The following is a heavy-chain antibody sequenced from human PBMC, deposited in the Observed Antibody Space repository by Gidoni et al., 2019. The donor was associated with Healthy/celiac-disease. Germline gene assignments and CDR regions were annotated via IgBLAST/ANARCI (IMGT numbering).Heavy chain of an antibody. J-gene: IGHJ4*02. CDR3: ARDSWRFAGNWNDRGYFDY. CDR1: GFTFSSYG. Sequence: QVQLVESGGGVVQPGRSLRLPWAASGFTFSSYGTHWVRQAPGKGLEWVAVIWYDGSNKYYADSVKGRFTISRDNSKNTLYLQMNSLRDEDTAVYYCARDSWRFAGNWNDRGYFDYWGQGTLVTVSS. CDR2: IWYDGSNK. V-gene: IGHV3-33*01. D-gene: IGHD1-1*01.